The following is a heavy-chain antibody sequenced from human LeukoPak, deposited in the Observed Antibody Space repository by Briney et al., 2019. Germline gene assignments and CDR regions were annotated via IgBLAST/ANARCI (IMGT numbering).Heavy chain of an antibody. CDR3: ARWGAAPGTFIAYFDY. Sequence: SETLSLTCAVYGGSFSGYYWSWIRQPPGKGLEWIGEINHSGSTNYNPSLKSRVTISVDTSKNQFSLKLSSVTAADTAVYYCARWGAAPGTFIAYFDYWGQGTLVTVSS. J-gene: IGHJ4*02. CDR1: GGSFSGYY. V-gene: IGHV4-34*01. CDR2: INHSGST. D-gene: IGHD3-16*01.